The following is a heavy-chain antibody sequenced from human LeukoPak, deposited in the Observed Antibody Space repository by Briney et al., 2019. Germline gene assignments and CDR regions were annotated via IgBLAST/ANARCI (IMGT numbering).Heavy chain of an antibody. D-gene: IGHD6-13*01. V-gene: IGHV1-18*01. J-gene: IGHJ6*02. Sequence: ASVKVSCKASGYTFTSYGISWVRQAPGQGLEWMGWISAYNGNTNYAQKLQGRVTMTTDTSTSTAYMELRSLRSDGTAVYYCAREQLAAAGYYYYGMDVWGQGTTVTVSS. CDR3: AREQLAAAGYYYYGMDV. CDR1: GYTFTSYG. CDR2: ISAYNGNT.